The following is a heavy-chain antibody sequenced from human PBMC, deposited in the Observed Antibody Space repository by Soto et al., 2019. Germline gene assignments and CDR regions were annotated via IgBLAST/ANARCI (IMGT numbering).Heavy chain of an antibody. CDR1: GLSFSDYY. CDR2: ITSSSSTI. D-gene: IGHD3-10*02. Sequence: QVELVESGGGLVKPGGSLRLSCAASGLSFSDYYMSWIRQAPGKGLEWIAYITSSSSTIYYADSVKGRFTISRDDAKNALDLQLHSLGSDDTAVYYCAPVFRSSTFIYWGEGPLVTVS. V-gene: IGHV3-11*01. J-gene: IGHJ4*02. CDR3: APVFRSSTFIY.